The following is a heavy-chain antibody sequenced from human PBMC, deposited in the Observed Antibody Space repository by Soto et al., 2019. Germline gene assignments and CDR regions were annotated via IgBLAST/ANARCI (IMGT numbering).Heavy chain of an antibody. CDR2: ISGSGST. Sequence: EVQLLEAGGGLVQPGGSLRLSCAASGFTVSSYAMSWVLQAPGKGLEWVSVISGSGSTYSADSVKGRFIITRDSSKNTVYLQMNSLRAEDTAVYYCAKALRFTFTTGYYMDVWGRGTTVTVSS. J-gene: IGHJ6*03. CDR3: AKALRFTFTTGYYMDV. D-gene: IGHD3-16*01. CDR1: GFTVSSYA. V-gene: IGHV3-23*01.